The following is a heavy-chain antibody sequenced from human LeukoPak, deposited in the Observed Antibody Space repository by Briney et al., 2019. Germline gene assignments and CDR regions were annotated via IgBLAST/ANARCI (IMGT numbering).Heavy chain of an antibody. D-gene: IGHD3-22*01. CDR3: AREKYYYDSSGSPNWFDP. Sequence: SETLSLTCTVSGGSISSYYWSWIRQPPGKGLEWIGYIYYSGSTNYNPPLKSRVTISVDTSKNQFSLKLSSVTAADTAVYYCAREKYYYDSSGSPNWFDPWGQGTLVTVSS. J-gene: IGHJ5*02. CDR2: IYYSGST. V-gene: IGHV4-59*01. CDR1: GGSISSYY.